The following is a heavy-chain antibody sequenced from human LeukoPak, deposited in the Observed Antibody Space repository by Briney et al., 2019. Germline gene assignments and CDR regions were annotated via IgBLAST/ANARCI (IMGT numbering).Heavy chain of an antibody. D-gene: IGHD2-15*01. CDR2: IRYDGTNK. CDR1: GFTFSSYA. J-gene: IGHJ1*01. V-gene: IGHV3-30*02. Sequence: GGSLRLSCAASGFTFSSYAMHWVRQAPGKGLEWVSFIRYDGTNKYYAESVKGRFTISRDNSKNTMYLQMNSLRAEDTAVYYCAKGKDIVVVVAARLAAEYFQHWGQGTLVTVSS. CDR3: AKGKDIVVVVAARLAAEYFQH.